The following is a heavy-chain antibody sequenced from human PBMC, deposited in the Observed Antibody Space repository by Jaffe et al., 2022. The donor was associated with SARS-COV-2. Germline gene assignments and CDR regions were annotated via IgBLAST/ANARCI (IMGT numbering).Heavy chain of an antibody. CDR2: IRGKANSYAT. J-gene: IGHJ6*02. V-gene: IGHV3-73*01. CDR3: TRQLDYYYYGMDV. Sequence: EVQLVESGGGLVQPGGSLKLSCAASGFIFSGSTIHWVRQASGKGLEWVGRIRGKANSYATAYAASVKGRFTISREDSENTAYLQMNSLKTEDTAFYYCTRQLDYYYYGMDVWGQGTTVTVSS. CDR1: GFIFSGST.